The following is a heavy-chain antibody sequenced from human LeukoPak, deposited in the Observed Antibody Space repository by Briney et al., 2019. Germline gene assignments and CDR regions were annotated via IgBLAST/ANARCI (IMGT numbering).Heavy chain of an antibody. V-gene: IGHV3-21*06. D-gene: IGHD2-2*01. CDR3: ARAGGGYCSSTSCYEY. J-gene: IGHJ4*02. CDR2: ISSSSSYI. Sequence: GGSLRLSCAASGFTFSSYSMNWVRQAPGKGLEWVSSISSSSSYIYYADSVKGRFTISRDNAKNSLYLQMNSLRAEDTAVYYCARAGGGYCSSTSCYEYWGQGALVTVSS. CDR1: GFTFSSYS.